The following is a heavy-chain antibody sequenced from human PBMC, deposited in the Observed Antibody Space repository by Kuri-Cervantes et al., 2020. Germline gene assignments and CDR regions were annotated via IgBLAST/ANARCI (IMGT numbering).Heavy chain of an antibody. J-gene: IGHJ4*02. CDR3: ARRPGSRSIAAAGEGFDY. Sequence: GESLKISCAASGFTFSSYSMNWVRQAPGKGLEWVSSISSSSSYIYYADSVKGRFTISRDNAKNSLYLQMNSLRAEDTAVYYCARRPGSRSIAAAGEGFDYWGQGTLVTVSS. D-gene: IGHD6-13*01. CDR2: ISSSSSYI. CDR1: GFTFSSYS. V-gene: IGHV3-21*01.